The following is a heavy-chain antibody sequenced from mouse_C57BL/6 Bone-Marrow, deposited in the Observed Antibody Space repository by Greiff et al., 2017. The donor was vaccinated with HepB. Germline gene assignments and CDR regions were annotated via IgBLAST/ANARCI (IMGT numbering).Heavy chain of an antibody. D-gene: IGHD3-2*02. CDR2: IRSKSSNYAT. J-gene: IGHJ4*01. Sequence: DVKLVESGGGLVQPKGSLKLSCAASGFTFNTYAMHWVRQAPGKGFEWVARIRSKSSNYATYYADSVKDRFTISRDDSQSMLYLQMNNLKTEDTAMYYCVRGALDSSGYDYAMDYWGQGTSVTVSS. CDR3: VRGALDSSGYDYAMDY. CDR1: GFTFNTYA. V-gene: IGHV10-3*01.